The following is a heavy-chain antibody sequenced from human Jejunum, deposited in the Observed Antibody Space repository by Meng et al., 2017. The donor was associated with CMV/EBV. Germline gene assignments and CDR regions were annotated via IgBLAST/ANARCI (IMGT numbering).Heavy chain of an antibody. CDR1: GSIRRGAYF. CDR3: ARGGSSGWYDWYFDL. D-gene: IGHD6-19*01. Sequence: GSIRRGAYFSSWIRQAPGKGLEWIGCIYSSGNTYYTPSLKSRLIISIDTSKTQFSLKLNSLTAADTAVYYCARGGSSGWYDWYFDLWGLGTLVTVSS. J-gene: IGHJ2*01. CDR2: IYSSGNT. V-gene: IGHV4-30-4*01.